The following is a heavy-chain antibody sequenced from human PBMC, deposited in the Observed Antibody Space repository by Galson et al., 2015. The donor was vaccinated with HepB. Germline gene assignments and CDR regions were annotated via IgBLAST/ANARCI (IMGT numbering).Heavy chain of an antibody. CDR3: ARGLRDYNLGRDYLDL. Sequence: ETLSLTCAVTGDSITSSHWWSWVRQPPGKGLEWIGEIFHTGIINYNPSHKGRGTVSVDKAKNQFSLKLKSVTAADTAVYYCARGLRDYNLGRDYLDLWGQGTLVSVSS. CDR2: IFHTGII. CDR1: GDSITSSHW. J-gene: IGHJ4*02. V-gene: IGHV4-4*02. D-gene: IGHD3-16*01.